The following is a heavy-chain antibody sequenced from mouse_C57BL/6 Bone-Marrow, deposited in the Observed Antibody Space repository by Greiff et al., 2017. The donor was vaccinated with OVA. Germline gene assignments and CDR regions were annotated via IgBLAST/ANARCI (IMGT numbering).Heavy chain of an antibody. CDR3: ARDSSYPFAY. D-gene: IGHD1-1*01. CDR1: GYTFTSYW. J-gene: IGHJ3*01. Sequence: VQLQQPGAELVRPGTSVKLSCKASGYTFTSYWMHWVKQRPGQGLEWIGVIDPSDSYTNYNQKFKGKATLTVDTSSSTAYMQLSSLTSEDSAVEYCARDSSYPFAYWGQGTLVTVSA. V-gene: IGHV1-59*01. CDR2: IDPSDSYT.